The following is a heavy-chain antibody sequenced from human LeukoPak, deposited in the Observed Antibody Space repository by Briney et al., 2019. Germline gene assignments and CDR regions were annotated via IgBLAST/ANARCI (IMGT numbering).Heavy chain of an antibody. J-gene: IGHJ4*02. CDR3: AGDQEGFDY. Sequence: ASVKVSCKASGYTFTSNYIHWVRQAPGQGLEWMGMIYPRDGSTSYAQKFQGRVTVTRDTSTSTVHMELSGLGSEDTAVYYCAGDQEGFDYWGQGTLVTVSS. CDR1: GYTFTSNY. V-gene: IGHV1-46*01. CDR2: IYPRDGST.